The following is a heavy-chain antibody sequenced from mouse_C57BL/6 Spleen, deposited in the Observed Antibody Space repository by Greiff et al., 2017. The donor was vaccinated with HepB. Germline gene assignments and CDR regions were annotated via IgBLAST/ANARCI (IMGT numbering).Heavy chain of an antibody. CDR3: ASRGSNYGWFAY. CDR1: GYTFTSYW. D-gene: IGHD2-5*01. J-gene: IGHJ3*01. V-gene: IGHV1-69*01. Sequence: QVQLQQPGAELVMPGASVKLSCKASGYTFTSYWMHWVKQRPGQGLEWIGEIDPSDSYTNYNQKFKSKSTLTVDKSSSTAYMQLSSLTSEDSAVYYCASRGSNYGWFAYWGQGTLVT. CDR2: IDPSDSYT.